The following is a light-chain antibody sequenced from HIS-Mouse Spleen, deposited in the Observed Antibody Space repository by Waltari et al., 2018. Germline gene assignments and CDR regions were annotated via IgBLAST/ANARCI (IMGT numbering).Light chain of an antibody. Sequence: AIQLTQSPSSLSASVGDRVTITCRASQGISSALAWYQQKPGNAPKLLIDDASRLESGVPSRFSGSGSGTDFTLTISSLQPEDFATYYCQQFNSYPALTFGGGTKVEIK. CDR2: DAS. V-gene: IGKV1-13*02. CDR1: QGISSA. CDR3: QQFNSYPALT. J-gene: IGKJ4*01.